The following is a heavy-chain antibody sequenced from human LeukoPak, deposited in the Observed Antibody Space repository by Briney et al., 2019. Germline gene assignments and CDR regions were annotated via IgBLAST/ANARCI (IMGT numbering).Heavy chain of an antibody. CDR2: ISAYNGNT. D-gene: IGHD1-20*01. CDR3: ARARGVTGTTGYFDY. V-gene: IGHV1-18*01. Sequence: ASVKVSCKASGHTFTDYGINWVRQAPGQGLEWMGWISAYNGNTNYAQKLQGRVTMTTDTSTSTAYMELRSLRSDDTAVYYCARARGVTGTTGYFDYWGQGTLVTVSS. CDR1: GHTFTDYG. J-gene: IGHJ4*02.